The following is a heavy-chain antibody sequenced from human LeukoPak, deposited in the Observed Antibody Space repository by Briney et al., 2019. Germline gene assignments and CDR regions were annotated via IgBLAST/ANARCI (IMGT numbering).Heavy chain of an antibody. CDR2: IKQDGSEK. CDR3: ARVRYYDSSGYKYYFDC. J-gene: IGHJ4*02. V-gene: IGHV3-7*01. D-gene: IGHD3-22*01. CDR1: GFTFSSYW. Sequence: GGSLRLSCAASGFTFSSYWMSWVRQAPGKGLERGAYIKQDGSEKYYVDSVKGRFTISRDNAKNSLYLQMNSLRAEDTAVYYCARVRYYDSSGYKYYFDCWGQGTLVTVSS.